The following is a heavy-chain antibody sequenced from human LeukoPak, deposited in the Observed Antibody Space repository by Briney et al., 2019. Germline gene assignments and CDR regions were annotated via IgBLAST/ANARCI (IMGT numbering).Heavy chain of an antibody. CDR1: RFSFSAYP. CDR3: AIWSANLNY. Sequence: GGSLRLSCEASRFSFSAYPMGWVRRAPGKGLEWVSGISASGDVTFHADPLKGRFTISRDNAKNSLYLQMNSLRAEDTALYYCAIWSANLNYWGQGTLVTVSS. V-gene: IGHV3-23*01. J-gene: IGHJ4*02. CDR2: ISASGDVT. D-gene: IGHD3-16*01.